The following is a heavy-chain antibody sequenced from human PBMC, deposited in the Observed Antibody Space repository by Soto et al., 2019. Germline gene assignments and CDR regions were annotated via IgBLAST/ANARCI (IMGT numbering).Heavy chain of an antibody. J-gene: IGHJ4*02. V-gene: IGHV3-23*01. D-gene: IGHD3-22*01. CDR2: ISGSGGST. CDR1: GFTFSSYA. Sequence: PGGSLRLSCAASGFTFSSYAMSWVRQAPGKGLEWVSAISGSGGSTYYADSVKGRFTISRDNSKNTLYLQMNSLRAEDTAVYYCAKDPAKGSSGYYGVVDYWGQGTLVTVSS. CDR3: AKDPAKGSSGYYGVVDY.